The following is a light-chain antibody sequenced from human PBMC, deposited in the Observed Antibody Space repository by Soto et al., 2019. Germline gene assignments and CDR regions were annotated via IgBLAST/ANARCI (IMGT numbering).Light chain of an antibody. CDR2: EVS. CDR3: SSYAGSNNVV. Sequence: QSVLTQPPSASGSPGQSVTISCTGTSSDVGGYNYVSWYQHHPGKAPKLMIHEVSKRPSGVPGRFSGSKSANTAPLTVSGLQAEDEADYYCSSYAGSNNVVFGGGTKVTVL. CDR1: SSDVGGYNY. V-gene: IGLV2-8*01. J-gene: IGLJ2*01.